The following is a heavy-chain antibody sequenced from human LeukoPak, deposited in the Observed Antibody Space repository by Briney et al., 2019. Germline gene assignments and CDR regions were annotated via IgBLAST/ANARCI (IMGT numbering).Heavy chain of an antibody. J-gene: IGHJ5*02. CDR1: GDSVSSNSAA. CDR3: ARVSWLYGSGHPFDP. Sequence: SQTLSLTCAISGDSVSSNSAAWNWIRQSPSRGLEWLGRTYYRSEWYNDYAVSVKSRITINPDTSKNQFSLQLNSVTPEDTAVYYCARVSWLYGSGHPFDPWGQGTLVTVSS. CDR2: TYYRSEWYN. D-gene: IGHD3-10*01. V-gene: IGHV6-1*01.